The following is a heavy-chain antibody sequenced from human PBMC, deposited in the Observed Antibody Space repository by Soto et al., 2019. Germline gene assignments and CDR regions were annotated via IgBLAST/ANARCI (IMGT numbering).Heavy chain of an antibody. J-gene: IGHJ6*02. D-gene: IGHD3-10*01. CDR1: GGSISSSSYY. Sequence: SETLSLTCTVSGGSISSSSYYWGWIRQPPGKGLEWIGSIYYRGSTYYNPFLKSRVTISVDTSKNQFSLKLSSVTAADTAVYYCARQRGNMVRGVISVYYYGMDVWGQGTTVTVS. CDR3: ARQRGNMVRGVISVYYYGMDV. V-gene: IGHV4-39*01. CDR2: IYYRGST.